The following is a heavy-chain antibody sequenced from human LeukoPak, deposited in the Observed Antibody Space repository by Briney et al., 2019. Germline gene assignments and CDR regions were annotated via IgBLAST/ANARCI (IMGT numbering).Heavy chain of an antibody. CDR3: ARSHSSSWYTTSSYWYFDL. D-gene: IGHD6-13*01. J-gene: IGHJ2*01. Sequence: SETLSLTCTVSGGSISSYYWSWIRQPPGKGLEWIGYIYYSGSTNYNPSLKSRVTISVDTSKNQFSLKLSSETAADTAVYYCARSHSSSWYTTSSYWYFDLWGRGTLVTVSS. CDR2: IYYSGST. CDR1: GGSISSYY. V-gene: IGHV4-59*01.